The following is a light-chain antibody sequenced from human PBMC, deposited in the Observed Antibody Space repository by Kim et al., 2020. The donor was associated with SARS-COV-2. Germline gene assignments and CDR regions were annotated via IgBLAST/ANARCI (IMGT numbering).Light chain of an antibody. J-gene: IGLJ2*01. CDR2: STS. CDR3: LLYHGGKLV. V-gene: IGLV7-43*01. CDR1: TGSVTSGYF. Sequence: PGGTVTLTCASNTGSVTSGYFPNWVQQKPGQAPRALSYSTSNKYSWTPARFSGSLLGDRAALTLSGAQPEDEAEYYCLLYHGGKLVFGGGTQLTVL.